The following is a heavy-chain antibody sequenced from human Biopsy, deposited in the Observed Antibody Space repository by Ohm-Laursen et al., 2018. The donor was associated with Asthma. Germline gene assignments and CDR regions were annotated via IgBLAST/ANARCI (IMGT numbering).Heavy chain of an antibody. V-gene: IGHV3-30*18. CDR3: AKNRVAGRSYYFDY. J-gene: IGHJ4*02. CDR2: ILFDGRKI. D-gene: IGHD6-13*01. CDR1: GFNFHNYG. Sequence: LRLSCAAPGFNFHNYGMNWVRRAPGKGLEWVAQILFDGRKINYPDSVKGRFTISRDNSKNMVYLQMNSLRPEDTAVYYCAKNRVAGRSYYFDYWGQGSLVSVSS.